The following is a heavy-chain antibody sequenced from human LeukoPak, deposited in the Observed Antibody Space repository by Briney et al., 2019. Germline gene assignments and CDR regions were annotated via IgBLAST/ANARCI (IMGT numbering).Heavy chain of an antibody. V-gene: IGHV3-23*01. CDR2: ISDNGSGT. D-gene: IGHD3-10*01. J-gene: IGHJ4*02. Sequence: QPGGSLRLSCAASGFTFNSYAMSWVRQAPGKGLEWVSAISDNGSGTYYAASVKGRFIISRDNSKNTLFLQMNSLRVDDTAVYYCARDTVYYYGSGFDYWGQGTLVTVSS. CDR1: GFTFNSYA. CDR3: ARDTVYYYGSGFDY.